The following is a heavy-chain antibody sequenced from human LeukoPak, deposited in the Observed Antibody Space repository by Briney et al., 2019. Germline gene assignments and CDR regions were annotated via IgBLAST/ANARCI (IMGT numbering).Heavy chain of an antibody. CDR2: INPNSGGT. J-gene: IGHJ6*03. Sequence: ASVKVSCKASGYTFTGYYMHWVRQAPGQGLEWMGWINPNSGGTNYAQKFQGRVTMTRDTSISTAYMELSRLRSDDTAVYYCAREGGDTVTTDYYYYMDVWGKGTTVTVSS. D-gene: IGHD4-17*01. CDR1: GYTFTGYY. CDR3: AREGGDTVTTDYYYYMDV. V-gene: IGHV1-2*02.